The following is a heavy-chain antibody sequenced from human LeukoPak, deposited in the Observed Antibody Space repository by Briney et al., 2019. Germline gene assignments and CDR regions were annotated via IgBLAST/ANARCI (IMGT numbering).Heavy chain of an antibody. J-gene: IGHJ4*02. D-gene: IGHD3-16*01. CDR2: INAGNGNT. Sequence: GSVQVSCQASGHTFTSYAMHWVRQAPGQRLEWMGWINAGNGNTKYSQKFQGGVTITRDTSASTAYMELSSLRSEDTAVYYCAREGDYYFDYWGQGTLVTVSS. CDR3: AREGDYYFDY. CDR1: GHTFTSYA. V-gene: IGHV1-3*01.